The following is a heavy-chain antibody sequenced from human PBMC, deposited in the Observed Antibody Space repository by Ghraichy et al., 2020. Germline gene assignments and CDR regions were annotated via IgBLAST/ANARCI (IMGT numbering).Heavy chain of an antibody. CDR1: GFTFTSSA. CDR2: IVVGSGNT. J-gene: IGHJ4*02. V-gene: IGHV1-58*01. D-gene: IGHD6-19*01. CDR3: AARRADTAYCFDY. Sequence: SVKVSCKASGFTFTSSAVQWVRQARGQRLEWIGWIVVGSGNTNYAQKFQERVTITRDMSTSTAYMELSSLRSEDTAVYYCAARRADTAYCFDYWGQGTLVTVSS.